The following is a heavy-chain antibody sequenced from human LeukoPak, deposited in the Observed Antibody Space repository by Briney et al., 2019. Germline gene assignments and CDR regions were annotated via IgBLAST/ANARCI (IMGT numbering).Heavy chain of an antibody. J-gene: IGHJ4*02. D-gene: IGHD6-13*01. V-gene: IGHV4-59*08. CDR3: ARHEEAAAYFDY. CDR1: GGSISSYY. CDR2: IYYSGST. Sequence: SETLSLTCTGSGGSISSYYWSWIRQPPGKGLEWIGYIYYSGSTNYNPSLKSRVTISVDTSKNQFSLKLSSVTAADTAVYYCARHEEAAAYFDYWGQGTLVTVSS.